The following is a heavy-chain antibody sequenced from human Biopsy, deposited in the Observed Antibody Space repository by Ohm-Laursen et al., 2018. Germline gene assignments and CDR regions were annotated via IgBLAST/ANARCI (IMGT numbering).Heavy chain of an antibody. V-gene: IGHV3-30*18. J-gene: IGHJ6*02. Sequence: SLRLSCAASGFSFSNYGMHWVRQAPGKGLEWVALISHGGNDEYYADSVEGRFTISRENSKNTALQQMNSLRAEDTALYYCAKDHWERNLYYGGGVGVWGQGTTVTVSS. CDR1: GFSFSNYG. CDR3: AKDHWERNLYYGGGVGV. D-gene: IGHD4-23*01. CDR2: ISHGGNDE.